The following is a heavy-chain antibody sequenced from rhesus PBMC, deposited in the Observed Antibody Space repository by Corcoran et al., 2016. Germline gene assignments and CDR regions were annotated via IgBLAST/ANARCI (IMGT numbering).Heavy chain of an antibody. Sequence: QLQLQESGSGLVKPSETLSLTCAVSGGSISSNYWSWIRQPPGKGLEWIGRISGSGGPTDSNPTLKSRVSISTDTSKNQFSLKLSSVTAADTAVYYCARGERLVNEYFEFWGQGALVTVSS. J-gene: IGHJ1*01. CDR2: ISGSGGPT. CDR1: GGSISSNY. CDR3: ARGERLVNEYFEF. D-gene: IGHD6S26*01. V-gene: IGHV4-173*01.